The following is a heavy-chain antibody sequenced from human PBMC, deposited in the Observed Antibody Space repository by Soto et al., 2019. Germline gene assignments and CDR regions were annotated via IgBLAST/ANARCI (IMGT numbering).Heavy chain of an antibody. V-gene: IGHV3-23*01. CDR1: GFTFSSYA. Sequence: PGGSLRLSCAASGFTFSSYAMSWVRQAPGKGLEWVSAISGSGGSTYYADSVKGRFTISRDNSKNTLYLQMNSLRAEDTAVYYCAKVRVVVVAGPNDAFDIWGQGTMVTVSS. CDR3: AKVRVVVVAGPNDAFDI. J-gene: IGHJ3*02. D-gene: IGHD2-15*01. CDR2: ISGSGGST.